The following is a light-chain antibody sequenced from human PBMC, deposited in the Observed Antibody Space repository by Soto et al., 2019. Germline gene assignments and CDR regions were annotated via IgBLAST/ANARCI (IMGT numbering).Light chain of an antibody. CDR3: QSADSSGTYVV. CDR1: ALPKQY. J-gene: IGLJ2*01. CDR2: KDS. Sequence: SYELTRPPSVSVSPGQTARITCSGAALPKQYAYWYQQKPGQAPVLVIYKDSERPSGIPERFSGASSGTTVTLTISGVQAEDEADYYCQSADSSGTYVVFGGGTKLTVL. V-gene: IGLV3-25*03.